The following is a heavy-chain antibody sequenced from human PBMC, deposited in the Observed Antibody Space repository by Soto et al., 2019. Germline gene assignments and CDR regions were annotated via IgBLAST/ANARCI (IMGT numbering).Heavy chain of an antibody. CDR2: ISDDGSNT. CDR1: GFTFSRHT. J-gene: IGHJ4*02. CDR3: AREVYYDVWSGFNTHPYYFDY. D-gene: IGHD3-3*01. V-gene: IGHV3-30-3*01. Sequence: QVQLVESGGGVVQPGRSLRLSCAASGFTFSRHTMHWVRQAPGKGLEWVAAISDDGSNTYYADSVKGRFTISRDNSKNPLYLQMNSLSSEDSAVHHCAREVYYDVWSGFNTHPYYFDYWGQGTLVTVSS.